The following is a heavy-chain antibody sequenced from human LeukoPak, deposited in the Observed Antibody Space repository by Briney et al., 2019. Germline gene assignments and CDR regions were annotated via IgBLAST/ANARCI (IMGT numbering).Heavy chain of an antibody. CDR3: ASIVATIAGY. D-gene: IGHD5-12*01. V-gene: IGHV4-34*01. CDR1: GGSLSGYY. J-gene: IGHJ4*02. Sequence: SETLSLTCAVYGGSLSGYYWSWIRQPPGKGLEWIGEINHSGSTNYNPSLKSRVTISVDTSKNQFSLKLSSVTAADTAVYYCASIVATIAGYWGQGTLVTVSS. CDR2: INHSGST.